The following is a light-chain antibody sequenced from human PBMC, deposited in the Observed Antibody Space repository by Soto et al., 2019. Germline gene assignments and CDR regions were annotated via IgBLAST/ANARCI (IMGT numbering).Light chain of an antibody. CDR3: QQYNSYSLT. Sequence: GDRVTITCRASQSISGRLAWYLQKPGKAPKLLISYASNLESGVPSRFSGSGSGTEFTLTISSLQPDDFAIYYCQQYNSYSLTFGGGTRVEIK. J-gene: IGKJ4*01. CDR2: YAS. V-gene: IGKV1-5*01. CDR1: QSISGR.